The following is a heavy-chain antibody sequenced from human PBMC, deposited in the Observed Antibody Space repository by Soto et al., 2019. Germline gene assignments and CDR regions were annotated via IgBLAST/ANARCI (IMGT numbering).Heavy chain of an antibody. Sequence: QVQLQQWGAGLLKPSETLSLTCAVYGGSFSGYYWSWIRQPPGKGLEWIGEINHSGSTNYNPSLKSRVTISVDTSKNQFSLKLSSVTAADTAVYYCARDRIMITFGGVYFYYGMDVWGQGTTVTVSS. CDR1: GGSFSGYY. J-gene: IGHJ6*02. CDR3: ARDRIMITFGGVYFYYGMDV. CDR2: INHSGST. V-gene: IGHV4-34*01. D-gene: IGHD3-16*01.